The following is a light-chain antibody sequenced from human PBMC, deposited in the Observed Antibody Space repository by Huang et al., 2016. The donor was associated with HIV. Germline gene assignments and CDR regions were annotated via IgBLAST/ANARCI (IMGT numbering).Light chain of an antibody. J-gene: IGKJ1*01. CDR3: QHYDSLPPWT. CDR1: QDIGNY. CDR2: DAS. V-gene: IGKV1-33*01. Sequence: DIQMTQSPSSLSGSVGDRVTITCQASQDIGNYLNWYQQKPGQAPKLRIFDASNLETGVPSRFSGSGSGTDFTFTISTLQPEDIATYYCQHYDSLPPWTFGQGTRVEI.